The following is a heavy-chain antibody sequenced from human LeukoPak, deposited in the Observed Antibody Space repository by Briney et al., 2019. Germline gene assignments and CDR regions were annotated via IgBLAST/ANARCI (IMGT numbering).Heavy chain of an antibody. V-gene: IGHV4-59*08. J-gene: IGHJ4*02. CDR1: GGSISSYY. CDR2: IYYSGST. Sequence: SETLSLTCIVSGGSISSYYWSWIRQPPGKGLEWIGYIYYSGSTDYSPSPKSRVTISVDTSKNQFSLKLSSVTAADTAVYYCAATRYNWNDPGYYFDYWGQGTLVTVSS. CDR3: AATRYNWNDPGYYFDY. D-gene: IGHD1-20*01.